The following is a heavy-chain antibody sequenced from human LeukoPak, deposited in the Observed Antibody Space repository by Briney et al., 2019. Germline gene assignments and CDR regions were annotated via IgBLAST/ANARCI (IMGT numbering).Heavy chain of an antibody. CDR3: AREVWSSGFVGSDY. Sequence: SQTLSLTCTVSGGSISSGSYYWSWIRQPAGKGLEWIGRIYTGGSTNYNPSLKSRVTISVDTSKNQFSLKLSSVTAADTAVYYCAREVWSSGFVGSDYWGQGTLVTVSS. J-gene: IGHJ4*02. CDR1: GGSISSGSYY. V-gene: IGHV4-61*02. D-gene: IGHD3-22*01. CDR2: IYTGGST.